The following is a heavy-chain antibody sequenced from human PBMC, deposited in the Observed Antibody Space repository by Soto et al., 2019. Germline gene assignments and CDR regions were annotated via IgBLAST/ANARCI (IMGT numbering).Heavy chain of an antibody. Sequence: GGSLRLSCAASGFTFSSYGMHWVRQAPGKGLEWVAVIWYDGSNKYYADSVKGRFTISRDNSKNTLYLQMNSLRAEDTAVYYCARGGCSGGSCEDAFDIWGQGTMVTVSS. CDR2: IWYDGSNK. CDR3: ARGGCSGGSCEDAFDI. D-gene: IGHD2-15*01. CDR1: GFTFSSYG. V-gene: IGHV3-33*01. J-gene: IGHJ3*02.